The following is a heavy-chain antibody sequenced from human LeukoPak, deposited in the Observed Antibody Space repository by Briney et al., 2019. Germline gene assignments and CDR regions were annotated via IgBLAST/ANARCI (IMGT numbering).Heavy chain of an antibody. Sequence: SQTLSLTCTVSGVSIRSGSYYWSWIRQPAGKGLEWIGRIYTSGTTNYNPSLKSRVTISVGTSKSQFSLKLSSVTAADTAVYYCARGYDGSGYYYRNWYFDLWGRGTLVTVSS. CDR2: IYTSGTT. V-gene: IGHV4-61*02. CDR1: GVSIRSGSYY. J-gene: IGHJ2*01. D-gene: IGHD3-22*01. CDR3: ARGYDGSGYYYRNWYFDL.